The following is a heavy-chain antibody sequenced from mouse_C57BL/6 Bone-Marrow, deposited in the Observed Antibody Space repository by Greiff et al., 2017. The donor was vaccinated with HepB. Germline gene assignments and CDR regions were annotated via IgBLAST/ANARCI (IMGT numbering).Heavy chain of an antibody. CDR3: TRGPYYAMDY. CDR2: ISSGGDYI. Sequence: EVNVVESGEGLVKPGGSLKLSCAASGFTFSSYAMSWVRQTPEKRLEWVAYISSGGDYIYYADTVKGRFTISRDNDRNTLYLQMSSLKSEDTAMYYCTRGPYYAMDYWGQGTSVTVSS. CDR1: GFTFSSYA. J-gene: IGHJ4*01. V-gene: IGHV5-9-1*02.